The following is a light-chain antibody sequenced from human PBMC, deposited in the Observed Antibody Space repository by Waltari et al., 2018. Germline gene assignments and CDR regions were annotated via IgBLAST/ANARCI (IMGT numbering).Light chain of an antibody. J-gene: IGLJ3*02. CDR1: SIDIGTYNY. Sequence: QSALTQPASVSGSPGQSITFSCTGTSIDIGTYNYVSWYQSHPGKAPKLMIYDVRKRPSGVSNRFSGSKSGNAASLTISGIQAEDEAYYCCSSYTVNTTLVFGGGTKLTVL. V-gene: IGLV2-14*03. CDR2: DVR. CDR3: SSYTVNTTLV.